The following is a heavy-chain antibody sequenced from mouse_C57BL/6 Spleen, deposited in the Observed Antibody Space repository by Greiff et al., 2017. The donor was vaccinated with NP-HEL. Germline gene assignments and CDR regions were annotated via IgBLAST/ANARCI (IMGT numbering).Heavy chain of an antibody. CDR3: ARQDYYGSSYDWFAY. V-gene: IGHV5-6*01. D-gene: IGHD1-1*01. CDR1: GFTFSSYG. Sequence: VQLKESGGDLVKPGGSLKLSCAASGFTFSSYGMSWVRQTPDKRLEWVATISSGGSYTYYPDSVKGRFTISRDNAKNTLYLQMSSLKSEDTAMYYCARQDYYGSSYDWFAYWGQGTLVTVSA. CDR2: ISSGGSYT. J-gene: IGHJ3*01.